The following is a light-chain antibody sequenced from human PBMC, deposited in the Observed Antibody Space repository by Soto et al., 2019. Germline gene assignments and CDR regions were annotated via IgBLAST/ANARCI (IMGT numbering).Light chain of an antibody. Sequence: QSVLTQPASVSGSSGQSITISCVGTSGEIGDYNYVSWYQQHPGKVPKVIIYDVSNRPSGVSYRFSGTKSGNTASLTVSGLQAEDEADYYCCSYTRSGTLIFGTGTKVTV. CDR3: CSYTRSGTLI. V-gene: IGLV2-14*01. CDR1: SGEIGDYNY. CDR2: DVS. J-gene: IGLJ1*01.